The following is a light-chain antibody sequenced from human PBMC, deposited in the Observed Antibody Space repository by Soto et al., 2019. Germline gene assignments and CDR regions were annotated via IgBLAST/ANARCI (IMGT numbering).Light chain of an antibody. J-gene: IGKJ5*01. CDR2: DAS. CDR1: QNIRNW. V-gene: IGKV1-5*01. Sequence: DIQMTQSPSTLSASVGDSVTITCRASQNIRNWLAWYQQKPGKAPKLLIYDASSLESGVPSRFSGSGSGTEFTLTISSLQPDDFATYYCQQYNSYRITFGQGTRLEIK. CDR3: QQYNSYRIT.